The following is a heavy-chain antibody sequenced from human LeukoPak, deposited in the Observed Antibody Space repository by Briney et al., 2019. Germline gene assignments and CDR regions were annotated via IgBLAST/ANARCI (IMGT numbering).Heavy chain of an antibody. J-gene: IGHJ5*02. Sequence: ASVKVSCKSSGYSFTSYGFNWVRQAPGQGLEWMGWISAYNGDTNYAQKFQGRVTMTTDTSTSTAYMELRSLRSDDTAVYYCARDQGVVSAFGHWGQGTLVTVS. CDR1: GYSFTSYG. V-gene: IGHV1-18*01. D-gene: IGHD2-15*01. CDR2: ISAYNGDT. CDR3: ARDQGVVSAFGH.